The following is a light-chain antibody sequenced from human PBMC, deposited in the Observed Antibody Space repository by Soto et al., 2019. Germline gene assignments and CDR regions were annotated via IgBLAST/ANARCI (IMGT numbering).Light chain of an antibody. CDR1: HRVGTSY. V-gene: IGKV3-20*01. J-gene: IGKJ3*01. CDR3: QQDVTAPFT. Sequence: EIVWTQSPGTLSLSPGYTASLSCRASHRVGTSYLAWYQQRPGQSPRLLVFATYCRATGIPDRFIGSGSGTDSTLTISRLEHEDFAIYYCQQDVTAPFTFGPGTKG. CDR2: ATY.